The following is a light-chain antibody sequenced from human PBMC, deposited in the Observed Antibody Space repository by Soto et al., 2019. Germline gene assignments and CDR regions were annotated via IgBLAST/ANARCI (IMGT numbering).Light chain of an antibody. J-gene: IGKJ5*01. CDR3: QQYENSPIT. Sequence: DIVMTQSPDFLSLSPGERASLSCGPSQSITSSFLAWYQQKPGQAPRLLIYGASSRATGIPDRFSGTGSETDFTLTINRLEPEDFAVYYCQQYENSPITFGQGTRLEIK. CDR1: QSITSSF. CDR2: GAS. V-gene: IGKV3-20*01.